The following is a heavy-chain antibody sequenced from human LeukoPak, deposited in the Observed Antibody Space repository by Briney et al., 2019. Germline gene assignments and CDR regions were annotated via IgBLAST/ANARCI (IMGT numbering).Heavy chain of an antibody. CDR3: ATSGSNKT. V-gene: IGHV3-11*03. Sequence: GGSLRLSCAASGFTFNYFHRSWIRQAPGKGLEWVSYISSSSSYTNYADSVKGRFTISTDNAKKSLYLQMNSLRADDTAVYYCATSGSNKTRGQRTLVTVSS. CDR1: GFTFNYFH. CDR2: ISSSSSYT. D-gene: IGHD1-26*01. J-gene: IGHJ4*02.